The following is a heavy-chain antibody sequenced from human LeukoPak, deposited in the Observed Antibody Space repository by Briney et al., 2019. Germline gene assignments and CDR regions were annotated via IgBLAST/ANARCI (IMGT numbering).Heavy chain of an antibody. CDR2: ISYDGSNK. CDR1: GFTFSSYA. Sequence: TGGSLRLSCAASGFTFSSYAMHWVRQAPGKGLEWVAVISYDGSNKYYADSVKGRFTISRDNSKNTLYLQMNSLRAEDTAVYYCARESRGPLAVGYWGQGILVTVSS. CDR3: ARESRGPLAVGY. D-gene: IGHD2-21*01. J-gene: IGHJ4*02. V-gene: IGHV3-30*04.